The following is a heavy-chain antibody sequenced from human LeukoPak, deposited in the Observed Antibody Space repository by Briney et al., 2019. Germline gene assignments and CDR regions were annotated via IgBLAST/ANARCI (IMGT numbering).Heavy chain of an antibody. J-gene: IGHJ4*02. CDR1: GFTFSSYA. V-gene: IGHV3-23*01. Sequence: GGSLRLSCAASGFTFSSYAMSWVRQAPGKGLEWVSAISGSGGSTYYADSVKGRFTISRDNSKNTLYLQMNSLRAEDTAVYYCAKFEYCSSTSCYPWAGDYWGQGTLVTVSS. CDR2: ISGSGGST. D-gene: IGHD2-2*01. CDR3: AKFEYCSSTSCYPWAGDY.